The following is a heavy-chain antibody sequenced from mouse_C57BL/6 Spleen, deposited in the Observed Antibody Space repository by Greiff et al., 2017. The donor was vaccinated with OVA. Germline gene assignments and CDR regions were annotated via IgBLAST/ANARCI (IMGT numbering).Heavy chain of an antibody. V-gene: IGHV1-15*01. CDR2: IDPETGGT. CDR3: TTTVVAEDWYFDV. CDR1: GYTFTDYE. J-gene: IGHJ1*03. Sequence: QVHVKQSGAELVRPGASVTLSCKASGYTFTDYEMHWVKQTPVHGLEWIGAIDPETGGTAYNQKFKGKAILTADKSSSTAYMELRSLTSEDSAVYYCTTTVVAEDWYFDVWGTGTTVTVSS. D-gene: IGHD1-1*01.